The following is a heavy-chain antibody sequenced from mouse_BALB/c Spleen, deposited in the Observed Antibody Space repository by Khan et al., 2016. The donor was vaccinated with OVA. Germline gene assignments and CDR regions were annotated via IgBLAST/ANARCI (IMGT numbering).Heavy chain of an antibody. CDR2: IWAGGST. D-gene: IGHD1-1*01. V-gene: IGHV2-9*02. J-gene: IGHJ3*01. Sequence: QVQLKQSGPGLVAPSQTLSITCTVSGFSLTSYGVHWVRQPPGKGLEWLGVIWAGGSTNHNSAFMARLSITKDNSKSQVFLKMNSLQTDDTAMYYCARAFYYGAWFAYWGQGTLVTVSA. CDR1: GFSLTSYG. CDR3: ARAFYYGAWFAY.